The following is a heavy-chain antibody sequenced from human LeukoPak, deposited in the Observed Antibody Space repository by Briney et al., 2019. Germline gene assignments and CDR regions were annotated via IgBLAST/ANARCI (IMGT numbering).Heavy chain of an antibody. V-gene: IGHV3-7*01. Sequence: GGSLRLSCAASGFTFSSYWMSWVRQAPGKGLEWVANIKQDGSEKYYVDSVKGRFTISRDNAKNSLYLQMNSLRAEDTAVYYCARDFGYYGSGVNWFDPWGQGTLVTVSS. CDR1: GFTFSSYW. CDR2: IKQDGSEK. D-gene: IGHD3-10*01. CDR3: ARDFGYYGSGVNWFDP. J-gene: IGHJ5*02.